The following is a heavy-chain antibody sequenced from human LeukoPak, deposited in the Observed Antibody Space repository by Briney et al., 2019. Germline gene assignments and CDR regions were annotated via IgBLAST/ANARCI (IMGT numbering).Heavy chain of an antibody. Sequence: GRSLRLSCAASGFTFDDYSMHWVRQPPGKGLEWVSGIGVSGTSTSNADSVKGRFTISRDNPRNTLYLQMNSLRAEDTALYYCAIMHPYYDGSGYWVQWGQGTLVTVSS. V-gene: IGHV3-23*01. J-gene: IGHJ4*02. CDR2: IGVSGTST. CDR1: GFTFDDYS. CDR3: AIMHPYYDGSGYWVQ. D-gene: IGHD3-22*01.